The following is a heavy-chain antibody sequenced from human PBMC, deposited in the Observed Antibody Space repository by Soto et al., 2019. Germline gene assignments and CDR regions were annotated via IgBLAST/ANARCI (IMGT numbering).Heavy chain of an antibody. J-gene: IGHJ4*02. CDR3: XXXXXXXNFGAVY. D-gene: IGHD3-10*01. CDR1: GGGNLRDYR. CDR2: IIPKLGSA. V-gene: IGHV1-69*01. Sequence: QVQLVQSGAEVKKPGSSVQVSCKASGGGNLRDYRTTWVRQAPGQGLEWMGGIIPKLGSANYAQNFQGRVTXTXXXSXXXXXXXXXXXXXXXXXXXXXXXXXXXXNFGAVYWGQGTPVTVSP.